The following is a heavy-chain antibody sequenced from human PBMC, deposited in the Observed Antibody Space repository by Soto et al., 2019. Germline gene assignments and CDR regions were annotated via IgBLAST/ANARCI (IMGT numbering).Heavy chain of an antibody. CDR1: GFSFESYG. J-gene: IGHJ4*02. V-gene: IGHV3-7*04. Sequence: PGGSLRLSCAASGFSFESYGMHWVRQAPGKGLEWVATIWPDGSDKKYVDYVKGRFTISRDNARNSLYLQMHSLRVEDTAVYFCVRGSYYQFDYWGQGALVTVSS. CDR2: IWPDGSDK. CDR3: VRGSYYQFDY. D-gene: IGHD3-10*01.